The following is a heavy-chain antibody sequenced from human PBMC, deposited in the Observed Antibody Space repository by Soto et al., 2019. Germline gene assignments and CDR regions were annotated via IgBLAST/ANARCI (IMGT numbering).Heavy chain of an antibody. V-gene: IGHV4-59*01. J-gene: IGHJ5*02. Sequence: PSETLSLTCTVSGGSISSYYWSWIRQPPGKGLEWIGYIYYSGSTNYNPSLKSRVTISVDTSKNQFSLKLSSVTAADTAVYYCARTKVNCCRYTPDSQFHPWGQGTLVTVSS. CDR1: GGSISSYY. D-gene: IGHD1-20*01. CDR2: IYYSGST. CDR3: ARTKVNCCRYTPDSQFHP.